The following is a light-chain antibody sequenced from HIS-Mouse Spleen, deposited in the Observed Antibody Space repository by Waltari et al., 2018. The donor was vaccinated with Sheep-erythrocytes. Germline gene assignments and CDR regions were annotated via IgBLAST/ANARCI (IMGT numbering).Light chain of an antibody. CDR1: SSDVGGYNY. V-gene: IGLV2-8*01. CDR3: SSYAGSNNWV. Sequence: QSALTQPPSASGSPGQSFTISCTGTSSDVGGYNYVSWYQQHPGKAPKPMIYEVSKRPSGVPDRFSGSKSGNTASLTVSGLQAEDEADYYCSSYAGSNNWVFGGGTKLTVL. J-gene: IGLJ3*02. CDR2: EVS.